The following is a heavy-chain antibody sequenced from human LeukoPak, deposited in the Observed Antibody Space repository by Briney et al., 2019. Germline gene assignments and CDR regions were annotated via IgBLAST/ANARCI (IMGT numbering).Heavy chain of an antibody. CDR1: GLTFSSSW. Sequence: GGSLRLSCAASGLTFSSSWMHWVRQAPGKGLVWVSRINSDGRSTFYADSVKGRFTISRDNAKNTLYLQMSSLGAEDTAVYYCARGGSGEPFDIWGQGTMVTVSS. V-gene: IGHV3-74*01. D-gene: IGHD6-19*01. CDR3: ARGGSGEPFDI. J-gene: IGHJ3*02. CDR2: INSDGRST.